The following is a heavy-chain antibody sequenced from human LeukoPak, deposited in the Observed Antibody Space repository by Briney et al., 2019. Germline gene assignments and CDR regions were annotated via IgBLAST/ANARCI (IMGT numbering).Heavy chain of an antibody. D-gene: IGHD1-26*01. CDR1: GYDFTSYA. CDR2: INAGNGNT. Sequence: GASVKVSCKASGYDFTSYAMHWVRQAPGQRLEWMGWINAGNGNTKYSQKFQDRVTVTRDTSTSTAYMELSSLRSEDTAVYYCAREIIGGSKIYYYYYMDAWGKGTTVTVSS. J-gene: IGHJ6*03. CDR3: AREIIGGSKIYYYYYMDA. V-gene: IGHV1-3*01.